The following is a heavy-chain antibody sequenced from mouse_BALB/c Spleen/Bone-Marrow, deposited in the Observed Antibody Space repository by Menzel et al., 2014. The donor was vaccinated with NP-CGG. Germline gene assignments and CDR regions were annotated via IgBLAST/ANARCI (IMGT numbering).Heavy chain of an antibody. CDR1: GFNIKDTH. Sequence: EVNVVESGAELVKPGASVKLSCTPSGFNIKDTHMHWAKQRPEQGLEWIGRIDPANGNTKYDPNFQGKATITADTSSNTAYLQLSSLTSEDTAVYYCARDYANTAWFASWGQGTLVTVS. CDR3: ARDYANTAWFAS. CDR2: IDPANGNT. V-gene: IGHV14-3*02. D-gene: IGHD1-1*01. J-gene: IGHJ3*01.